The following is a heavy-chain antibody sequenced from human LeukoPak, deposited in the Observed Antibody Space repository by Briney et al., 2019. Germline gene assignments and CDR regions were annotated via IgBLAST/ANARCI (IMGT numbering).Heavy chain of an antibody. J-gene: IGHJ4*02. Sequence: GGSLRLSCAASGFTFSSNYMSWVRQAPGKGLEWVSVIYSGGSTYYADSVKGRFTISRDNSKNTLYLQMNSLRAEDTAVYYCAREDSSGYYENYFDYWGQGTLVAVSS. V-gene: IGHV3-53*01. CDR1: GFTFSSNY. CDR2: IYSGGST. D-gene: IGHD3-22*01. CDR3: AREDSSGYYENYFDY.